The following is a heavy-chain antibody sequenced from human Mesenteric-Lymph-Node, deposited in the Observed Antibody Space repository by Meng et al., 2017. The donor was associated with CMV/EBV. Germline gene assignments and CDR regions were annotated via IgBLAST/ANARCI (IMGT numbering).Heavy chain of an antibody. CDR3: SAIGY. J-gene: IGHJ4*02. Sequence: GESLKISCAASGFTVSSNYMNWVRQAPGKGLEWVSIIYSGGSTYYADSVKGRFTVSRDNSKNTLYLQMISLRTEDTAVYYCSAIGYWGQGTLVTVSS. D-gene: IGHD2-2*01. CDR2: IYSGGST. V-gene: IGHV3-53*01. CDR1: GFTVSSNY.